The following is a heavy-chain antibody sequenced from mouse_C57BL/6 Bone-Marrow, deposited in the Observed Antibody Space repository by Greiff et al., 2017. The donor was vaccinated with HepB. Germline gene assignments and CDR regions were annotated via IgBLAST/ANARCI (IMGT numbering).Heavy chain of an antibody. CDR3: ARGGDSHYAMDY. CDR2: IYPGSGST. Sequence: QVQLKQPGAELVKPGASVKMSCKASGYTFTSYWITWVKQRPGQGLEWIGDIYPGSGSTNYNEKFKSKATLTVDTSSSTAYMQLSSLTSEDSAVYYCARGGDSHYAMDYWGQGTSVTVSS. CDR1: GYTFTSYW. J-gene: IGHJ4*01. V-gene: IGHV1-55*01. D-gene: IGHD2-13*01.